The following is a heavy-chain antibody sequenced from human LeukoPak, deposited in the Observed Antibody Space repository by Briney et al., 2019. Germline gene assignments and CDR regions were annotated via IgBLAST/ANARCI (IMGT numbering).Heavy chain of an antibody. Sequence: GGSLRLSCAASGFTVSSNYMSWVRQAPGKGLEWVSVIYSGGSTYYADSVKGRFTISRHNSKNTLYLQMNSLRAEDTAVYYCARDGHYDSSGYYKGGFDYWGQGTLVTVSS. CDR1: GFTVSSNY. CDR2: IYSGGST. CDR3: ARDGHYDSSGYYKGGFDY. J-gene: IGHJ4*02. V-gene: IGHV3-53*04. D-gene: IGHD3-22*01.